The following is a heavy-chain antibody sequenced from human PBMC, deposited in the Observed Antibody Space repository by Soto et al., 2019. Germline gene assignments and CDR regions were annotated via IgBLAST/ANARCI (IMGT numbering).Heavy chain of an antibody. CDR1: GGSISIYY. Sequence: SETLSLTCTVSGGSISIYYWSWIRQPPGKGLEWIGYIYYSGSTNYNPSLKSRVTISVDTSKNQFSLKLSSVTAADTAVYYCARARSSGWYVFGYWGQGTLVTVSS. D-gene: IGHD6-19*01. J-gene: IGHJ4*02. CDR2: IYYSGST. CDR3: ARARSSGWYVFGY. V-gene: IGHV4-59*01.